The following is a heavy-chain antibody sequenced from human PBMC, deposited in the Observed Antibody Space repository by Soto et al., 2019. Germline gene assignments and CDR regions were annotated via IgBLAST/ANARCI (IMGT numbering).Heavy chain of an antibody. Sequence: QVQLVESGGGVVQPGRSLRLSCAASGSIFSNYVMYWVRQAPGKGLEWVAFMSYDGTTKYYADSVKGRFTISRDNSKNTLYLQMNSLRPEDTGVYYCAREVLWSRYFDYWGQGTLVTVSS. CDR2: MSYDGTTK. CDR3: AREVLWSRYFDY. V-gene: IGHV3-30-3*01. CDR1: GSIFSNYV. D-gene: IGHD3-10*01. J-gene: IGHJ4*02.